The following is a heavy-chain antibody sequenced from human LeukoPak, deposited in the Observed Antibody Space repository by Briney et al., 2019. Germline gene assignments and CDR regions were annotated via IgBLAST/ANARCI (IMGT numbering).Heavy chain of an antibody. Sequence: GGSLRHSCAASGFTFSSYWMIWVRQAPGKGLEWVATIDQDGSAKYYVDSVKGRFTISRDNAKNSLYLQMNSLRAEDTAVYYCARGKIAADYYYYYMDVWGKGTTVTVSS. V-gene: IGHV3-7*01. CDR1: GFTFSSYW. D-gene: IGHD6-13*01. CDR3: ARGKIAADYYYYYMDV. J-gene: IGHJ6*03. CDR2: IDQDGSAK.